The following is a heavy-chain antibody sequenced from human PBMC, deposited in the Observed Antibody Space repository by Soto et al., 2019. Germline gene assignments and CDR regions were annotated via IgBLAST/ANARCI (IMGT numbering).Heavy chain of an antibody. J-gene: IGHJ4*02. V-gene: IGHV1-46*01. CDR2: INPSGGRT. CDR3: AANRFSYEADPYAY. D-gene: IGHD5-18*01. Sequence: ASVKVSCKASGYTFTTHYMHWVRQAPGQGLEWMGIINPSGGRTTYALKFQGRVSLTSDTSTNTVYMELSSLTSQDTAVYYCAANRFSYEADPYAYRSQGTLVTVSS. CDR1: GYTFTTHY.